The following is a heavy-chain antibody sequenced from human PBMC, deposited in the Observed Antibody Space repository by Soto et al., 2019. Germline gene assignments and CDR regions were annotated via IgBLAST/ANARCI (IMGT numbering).Heavy chain of an antibody. CDR3: AKDTGYYDSSGAPDY. J-gene: IGHJ4*02. CDR2: ISYDGSNK. V-gene: IGHV3-30*18. CDR1: GFTFSSYG. Sequence: QVQLVESGGGVVQPGRSLRLSCAASGFTFSSYGMHWVRQAPGKGLEWVAVISYDGSNKYYADSVKGRFTISRDNSKNTLYLQMNSLRAEDTAEYYCAKDTGYYDSSGAPDYWGQGTLVTVSS. D-gene: IGHD3-22*01.